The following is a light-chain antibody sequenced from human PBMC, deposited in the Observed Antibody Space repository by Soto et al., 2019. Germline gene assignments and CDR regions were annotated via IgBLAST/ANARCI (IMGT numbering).Light chain of an antibody. V-gene: IGKV3-11*01. CDR2: DAS. Sequence: EIVLTQSPATLSLSPGERATLSCRASQSVSSYLAWYQQKPGQAPRLLISDASNRATGIPARFSGSGSGTDFTLTVSSLKPEDFAVYYCQQRRYWPLTFGGGTKVEI. J-gene: IGKJ4*01. CDR3: QQRRYWPLT. CDR1: QSVSSY.